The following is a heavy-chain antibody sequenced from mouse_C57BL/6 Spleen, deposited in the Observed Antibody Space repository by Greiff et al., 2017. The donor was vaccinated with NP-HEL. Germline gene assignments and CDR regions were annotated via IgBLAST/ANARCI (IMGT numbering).Heavy chain of an antibody. Sequence: QVQLQQSGPELVKPGASVKISCKASGYAFSSSWMNWVKQRPGKGLEWIGRIYPGDGDTNYNGKFKGKATLTADKSSSTAYMQLSSLTSEDSAVYFCARDSSGAWFAYWGQGTLVTVSA. CDR2: IYPGDGDT. CDR3: ARDSSGAWFAY. V-gene: IGHV1-82*01. D-gene: IGHD3-2*02. CDR1: GYAFSSSW. J-gene: IGHJ3*01.